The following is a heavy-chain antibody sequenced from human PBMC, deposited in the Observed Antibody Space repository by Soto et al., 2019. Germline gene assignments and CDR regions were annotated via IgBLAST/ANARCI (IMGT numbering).Heavy chain of an antibody. Sequence: ASVKVSCKASGYSFTTHAMIWVRQAPGQRPEWMGWINTGNGNTRYSPKFQGRVNITRGTSASTAYTELSSLKSEDTAVYYCARGEQLYHYYYGMDVWGQGSTVTVSS. V-gene: IGHV1-3*04. CDR2: INTGNGNT. CDR1: GYSFTTHA. J-gene: IGHJ6*02. CDR3: ARGEQLYHYYYGMDV.